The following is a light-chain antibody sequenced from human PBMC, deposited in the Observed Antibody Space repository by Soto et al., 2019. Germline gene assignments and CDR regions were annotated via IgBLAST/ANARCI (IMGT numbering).Light chain of an antibody. J-gene: IGKJ4*01. Sequence: EIVMTQSPATLSVSPGERVTLSCRASQGVGSTLAWYRQQPGQAPRLLIYDAYIRATGVPARFSGSGSGTDFTLTISSLQSEDFAVYYCQHYKTCPLAFGGGTKVEIK. CDR3: QHYKTCPLA. V-gene: IGKV3-15*01. CDR1: QGVGST. CDR2: DAY.